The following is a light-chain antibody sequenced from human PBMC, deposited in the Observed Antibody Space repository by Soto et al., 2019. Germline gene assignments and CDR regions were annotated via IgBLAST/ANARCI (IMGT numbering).Light chain of an antibody. J-gene: IGLJ2*01. CDR3: SSYTSSSTLV. CDR2: EVS. Sequence: QSCLTQPPSVSGSPGQSVTISCTGTSSDVGSYTRVSWYQQPPGTAPNLMIYEVSNRPSGVPDRFSGSKSGNTASLTISGLPADDEAYYYCSSYTSSSTLVFGGGTKLTVL. CDR1: SSDVGSYTR. V-gene: IGLV2-18*02.